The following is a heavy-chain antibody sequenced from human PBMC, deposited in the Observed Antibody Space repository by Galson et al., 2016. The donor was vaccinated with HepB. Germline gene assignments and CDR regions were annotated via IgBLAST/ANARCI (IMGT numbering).Heavy chain of an antibody. Sequence: SLRLSCAASGFTFTNYAMTWVRQAPGKGLQWVSGISGSINATYYADSVKGRFIISRDDSKNTLYLQMHSLRAEDTALYYCAKLPSRYYGSGAGYGMDIWGRGTLVTVSS. V-gene: IGHV3-23*01. CDR3: AKLPSRYYGSGAGYGMDI. D-gene: IGHD3-10*01. J-gene: IGHJ4*02. CDR2: ISGSINAT. CDR1: GFTFTNYA.